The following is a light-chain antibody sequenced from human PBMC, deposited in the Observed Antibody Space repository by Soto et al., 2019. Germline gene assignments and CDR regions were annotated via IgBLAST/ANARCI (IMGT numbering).Light chain of an antibody. V-gene: IGKV1-33*01. J-gene: IGKJ5*01. CDR2: DAS. CDR3: QQYDNLHIT. CDR1: QDISNY. Sequence: DIQMTQSPSSLSASVGDRATITCQASQDISNYLNWYQQKPGKAPKLLIYDASHLETGVPSRFSGSGSGTDFTFTISSLQPEDIATYYCQQYDNLHITFGQGTRLEIK.